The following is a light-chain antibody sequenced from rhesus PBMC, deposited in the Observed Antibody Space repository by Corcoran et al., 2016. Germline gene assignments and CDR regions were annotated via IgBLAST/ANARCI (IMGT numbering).Light chain of an antibody. CDR1: ENVNNY. V-gene: IGKV1-74*01. CDR2: DAS. CDR3: LQYDSDPRA. J-gene: IGKJ1*01. Sequence: DIQMTQSPSSLSASVGDRVTITCRASENVNNYLNWYQQKPGKAPKLLIYDASTLQSGVPSRFTGSGSGTDFTLTISSLQPEDVATYYCLQYDSDPRAFGQGTKVEIK.